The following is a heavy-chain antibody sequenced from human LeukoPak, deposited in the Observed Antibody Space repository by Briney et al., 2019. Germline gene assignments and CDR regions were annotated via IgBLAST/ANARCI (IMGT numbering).Heavy chain of an antibody. CDR1: GFTFSSYG. D-gene: IGHD2-21*02. Sequence: GRSLRLSCAASGFTFSSYGMHWVRQAPGKGLEWVAVIWYDGSNKYYADSVKGRFTISRDNSKNTLYLQMNSLRAEDTAVYYCAKDSDCGGDCMNWFDPWGQGTLVTVSS. CDR3: AKDSDCGGDCMNWFDP. CDR2: IWYDGSNK. V-gene: IGHV3-33*06. J-gene: IGHJ5*02.